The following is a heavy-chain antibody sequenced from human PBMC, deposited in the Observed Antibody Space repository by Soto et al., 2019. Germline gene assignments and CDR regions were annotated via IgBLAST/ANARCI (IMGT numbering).Heavy chain of an antibody. CDR1: GYSFTDYW. CDR3: ARRDSSSTFYFDY. V-gene: IGHV5-51*01. J-gene: IGHJ4*02. D-gene: IGHD6-13*01. Sequence: GESLKISCKGSGYSFTDYWIAWVRQIPGKGLEWMGIIYPGDSDTRYSPSFQGQVTISADKSINTAYLQWSSLKASDTAMYYCARRDSSSTFYFDYWGQGTLVTVSS. CDR2: IYPGDSDT.